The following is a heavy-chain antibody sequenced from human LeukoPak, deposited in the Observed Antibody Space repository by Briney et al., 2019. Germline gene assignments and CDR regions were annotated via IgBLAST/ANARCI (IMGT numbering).Heavy chain of an antibody. D-gene: IGHD1-26*01. V-gene: IGHV3-7*01. CDR1: GFTFSSYW. J-gene: IGHJ4*02. CDR3: ARDADSGSYYIDY. Sequence: GGSLRLSCAASGFTFSSYWMSWVRQAPGKGLEWVANIKQDGSEKYYVDSVKGRFTISRDSAKNSLYLQMNSLRAEDTAVYYCARDADSGSYYIDYWGQGTLVTVSS. CDR2: IKQDGSEK.